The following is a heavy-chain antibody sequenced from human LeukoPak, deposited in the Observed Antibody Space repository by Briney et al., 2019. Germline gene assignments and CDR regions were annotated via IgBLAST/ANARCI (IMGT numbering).Heavy chain of an antibody. J-gene: IGHJ4*01. V-gene: IGHV1-2*06. CDR2: INPNNGGS. CDR1: GYTFTGYY. Sequence: ASVRVSCKASGYTFTGYYVHWVRRAPGQVLEWMGRINPNNGGSDYAQKFQGRVTMTRDTSITTAYMDLSRLTSDDTAVYYCARGPSGTGTTVYWGHGTLVTVSS. CDR3: ARGPSGTGTTVY. D-gene: IGHD1-7*01.